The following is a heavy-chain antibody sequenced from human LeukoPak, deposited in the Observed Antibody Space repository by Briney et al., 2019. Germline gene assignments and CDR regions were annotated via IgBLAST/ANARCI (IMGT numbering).Heavy chain of an antibody. Sequence: GGSLRLSCAASEFTFNTYAMSWVRQAPGKGLEWVSGISGSGGTTYYADSVKGRFTISRDNPKNTLYLQMNSLRAEDTAVYYCAKGLSGYPIDYWGQGTLVTVSS. J-gene: IGHJ4*02. D-gene: IGHD3-22*01. CDR1: EFTFNTYA. CDR2: ISGSGGTT. CDR3: AKGLSGYPIDY. V-gene: IGHV3-23*01.